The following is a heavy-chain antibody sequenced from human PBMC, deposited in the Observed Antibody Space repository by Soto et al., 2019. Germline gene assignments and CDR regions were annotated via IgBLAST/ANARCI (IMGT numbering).Heavy chain of an antibody. J-gene: IGHJ4*02. V-gene: IGHV3-23*01. CDR1: GFMFSSYA. CDR2: ISGSGDST. CDR3: AKDPLPIDGTTYFDW. Sequence: GGSLRLSCAGSGFMFSSYAMSWVRQAPGKGLEWVSSISGSGDSTHYADSVKGRFTISRDNSKNTLYLQMNDLGAVDTAIYYCAKDPLPIDGTTYFDWWGQGTLVTVSS. D-gene: IGHD1-1*01.